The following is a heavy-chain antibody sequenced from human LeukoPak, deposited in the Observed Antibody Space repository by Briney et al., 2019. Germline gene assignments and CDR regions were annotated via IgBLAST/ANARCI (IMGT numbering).Heavy chain of an antibody. Sequence: QPGGSLRLSCAAAGFTFRNYGMHWVRQAPGKGLDWVAVISIDGSEKYYADSVKGRFTISRDNSKNTLYLQMNSLRGDDTAVYYCANPQSRGYDYLDYWGQGTLVTVSS. D-gene: IGHD5-12*01. V-gene: IGHV3-30*18. CDR1: GFTFRNYG. CDR2: ISIDGSEK. J-gene: IGHJ4*02. CDR3: ANPQSRGYDYLDY.